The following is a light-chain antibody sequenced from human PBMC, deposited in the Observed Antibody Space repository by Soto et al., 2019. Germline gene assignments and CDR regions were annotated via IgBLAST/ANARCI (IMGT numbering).Light chain of an antibody. V-gene: IGLV2-23*01. J-gene: IGLJ1*01. CDR1: SSDVVSYNL. CDR2: EGS. Sequence: QSVLTQPASVSGSPGQSITISCTGPSSDVVSYNLVSWYQQHPGKAPKLMIYEGSKRPSGISNRFSGSKSGNTASLTISGLQAEDEADYYCFAYTGHSLNYLFGNRTKMTV. CDR3: FAYTGHSLNYL.